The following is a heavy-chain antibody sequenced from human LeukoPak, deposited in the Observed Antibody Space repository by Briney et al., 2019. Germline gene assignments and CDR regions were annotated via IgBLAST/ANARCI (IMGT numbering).Heavy chain of an antibody. J-gene: IGHJ4*02. Sequence: SETLSLTCAVYGGSFSGYYWSWIRQPPGKGLEWIGEINHSGSTNYNPSLKSRVTISVDTSKNQFSLKLSSVTDADTAVYYCARGGVLLWFGELSPIDYWGQGTLVTVSS. D-gene: IGHD3-10*01. V-gene: IGHV4-34*01. CDR3: ARGGVLLWFGELSPIDY. CDR2: INHSGST. CDR1: GGSFSGYY.